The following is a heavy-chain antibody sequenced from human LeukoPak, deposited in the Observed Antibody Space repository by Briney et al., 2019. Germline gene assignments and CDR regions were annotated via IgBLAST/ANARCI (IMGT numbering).Heavy chain of an antibody. CDR2: IDRDGRST. J-gene: IGHJ5*02. Sequence: GGSLRLSCAASGFTFGSYWMHWVRQAPGKGLVWVSHIDRDGRSTNYAGSVKGRFTISRDDARNTLFLQMNSLRVEDTAVYYCARDRGSTNWFDPWGQGTLVTVSS. CDR3: ARDRGSTNWFDP. CDR1: GFTFGSYW. D-gene: IGHD1-26*01. V-gene: IGHV3-74*01.